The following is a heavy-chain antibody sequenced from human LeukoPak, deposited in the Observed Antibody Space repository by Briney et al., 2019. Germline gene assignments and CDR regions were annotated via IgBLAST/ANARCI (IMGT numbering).Heavy chain of an antibody. Sequence: SETLSLTCTVSGGSISSSSYYWGWIRQPPGKGLEWIGSIYYSGSTYYNPSLKSRVTISVDTSKNQFSLKLSSVTAADTAVYYCAITYSSSWSYYYYGMHVWGQGTTVTVSS. J-gene: IGHJ6*02. D-gene: IGHD6-13*01. CDR2: IYYSGST. V-gene: IGHV4-39*01. CDR3: AITYSSSWSYYYYGMHV. CDR1: GGSISSSSYY.